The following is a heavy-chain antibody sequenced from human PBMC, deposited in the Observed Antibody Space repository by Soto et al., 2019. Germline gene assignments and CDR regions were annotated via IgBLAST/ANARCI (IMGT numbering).Heavy chain of an antibody. CDR1: GFTFSSYG. CDR3: AIHINYYDSRGYYY. J-gene: IGHJ4*02. CDR2: IWYDGSNK. Sequence: PGGSLRLSCAASGFTFSSYGMHWVRQAPGKGLEWVAVIWYDGSNKYYADSVKGRFTISRDNSKNTLYLQMNSLRAEDAAVYYCAIHINYYDSRGYYYWGQGTLVTVSS. V-gene: IGHV3-33*01. D-gene: IGHD3-22*01.